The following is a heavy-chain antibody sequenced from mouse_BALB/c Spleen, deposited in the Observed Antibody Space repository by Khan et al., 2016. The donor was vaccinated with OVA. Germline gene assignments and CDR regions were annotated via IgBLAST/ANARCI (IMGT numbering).Heavy chain of an antibody. CDR1: GYTFTDFY. J-gene: IGHJ3*01. CDR3: ARRNYFGYTFAY. CDR2: IFPGSGAT. Sequence: QVQLQQPGAELARPGASVKLSCKASGYTFTDFYINWVKQRTGQGLEWIGEIFPGSGATFYNERFKDKDTLTADKSSHTAYMQLSSLTSEAPAVYGCARRNYFGYTFAYGGQGTLVTVSA. D-gene: IGHD1-2*01. V-gene: IGHV1-77*01.